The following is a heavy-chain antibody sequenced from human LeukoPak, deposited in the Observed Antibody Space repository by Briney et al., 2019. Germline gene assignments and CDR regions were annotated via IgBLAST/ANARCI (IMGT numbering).Heavy chain of an antibody. CDR1: GFTVSSNY. Sequence: GSLRLSCAAPGFTVSSNYMSWIRQPPGKGLEWIGSIYYGGSTYYNPSLKSRITISVDAPKNQFSLKLSSVTAPDTAVYYCAKSRLTPWGYYFDSWGQGTLVTVSS. CDR3: AKSRLTPWGYYFDS. CDR2: IYYGGST. V-gene: IGHV4-59*05. D-gene: IGHD1-26*01. J-gene: IGHJ4*02.